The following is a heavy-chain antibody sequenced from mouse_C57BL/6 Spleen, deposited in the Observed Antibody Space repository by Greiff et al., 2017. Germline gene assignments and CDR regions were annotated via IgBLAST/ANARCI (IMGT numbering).Heavy chain of an antibody. CDR3: ARRGTTVVDWYFDV. CDR1: GFTFSSYG. D-gene: IGHD1-1*01. Sequence: EVQGVESGGDLVKPGGSLKLSCAASGFTFSSYGMSWVRQTPDKRLEWVATISSGGSYTYYPDSVKGRFTISRDNAKNTLYLQMSSLKSEDTAMYYCARRGTTVVDWYFDVWGTGTTVTVSS. CDR2: ISSGGSYT. J-gene: IGHJ1*03. V-gene: IGHV5-6*01.